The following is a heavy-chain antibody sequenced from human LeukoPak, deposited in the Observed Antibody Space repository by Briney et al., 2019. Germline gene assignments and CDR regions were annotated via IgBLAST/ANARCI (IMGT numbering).Heavy chain of an antibody. V-gene: IGHV1-69*10. Sequence: GAPVKVSCKSSGGTFTNNYAISWVRQAPGQGLEWMGGIVPLLGTANSAHRFQGRVTFTADKSTSTAYMELSSLRSEDTAVYYCATRAADKPTRPAYYYYYMDVWGKGTTVTVSS. CDR1: GGTFTNNYA. D-gene: IGHD6-6*01. J-gene: IGHJ6*03. CDR3: ATRAADKPTRPAYYYYYMDV. CDR2: IVPLLGTA.